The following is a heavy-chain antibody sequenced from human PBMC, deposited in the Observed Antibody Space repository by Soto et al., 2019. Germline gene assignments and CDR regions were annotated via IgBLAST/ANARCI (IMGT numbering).Heavy chain of an antibody. CDR1: GLTLINHG. V-gene: IGHV3-30*18. CDR2: VSHDGGTK. D-gene: IGHD5-18*01. Sequence: VGPLRLSWRASGLTLINHGVRWIRQAPGKGLEWVAVVSHDGGTKYYADSAKGRFTISRDNSRNTLYLQMDSLRAEDTAVYYCAKETGQRGSSYEAYFDYWGQGALVPVSS. J-gene: IGHJ4*02. CDR3: AKETGQRGSSYEAYFDY.